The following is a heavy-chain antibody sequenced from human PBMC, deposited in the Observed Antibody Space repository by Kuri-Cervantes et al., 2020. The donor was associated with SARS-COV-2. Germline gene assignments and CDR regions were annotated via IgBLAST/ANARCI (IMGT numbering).Heavy chain of an antibody. CDR2: INPSDGST. CDR3: ARDVFPAYYYDSSGPTPGMW. CDR1: GYTFTSYY. Sequence: ASVKVSCKASGYTFTSYYMRWVRQAPGQGLEWMGIINPSDGSTSYAQKFQGRVTMTRDTSTSTVYMELSSLRSEDTAVYYCARDVFPAYYYDSSGPTPGMWWGQGTLVTVSS. D-gene: IGHD3-22*01. V-gene: IGHV1-46*01. J-gene: IGHJ4*02.